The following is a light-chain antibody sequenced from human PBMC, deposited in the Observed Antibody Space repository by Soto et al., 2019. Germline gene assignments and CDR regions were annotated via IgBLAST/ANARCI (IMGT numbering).Light chain of an antibody. CDR3: QEYFSYPPT. CDR2: TAS. Sequence: AIRMTQSPSSFSASTGDRVTITCRASQGISSHLAWYQVKPGKAPSLLIYTASYWECGVPSRFSCSGAEIDVNLTISSQQSEDFAVYYRQEYFSYPPTFGGGTKVEIK. V-gene: IGKV1-8*01. CDR1: QGISSH. J-gene: IGKJ4*01.